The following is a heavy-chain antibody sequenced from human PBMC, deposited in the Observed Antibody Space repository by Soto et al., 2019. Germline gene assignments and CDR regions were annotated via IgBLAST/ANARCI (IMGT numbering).Heavy chain of an antibody. CDR2: TSYDGRNK. CDR1: GYTFSNYG. Sequence: QVQLVESGGGVVQPGGSLRLSCVASGYTFSNYGMHWVRQAPGKGLEWVAVTSYDGRNKYYAESVKGRFTISRDNSKNTLYLQMNSLRGEDTAVYYCANWGHISGTYTLDDWGQGTLVTVSS. J-gene: IGHJ4*02. V-gene: IGHV3-30*18. D-gene: IGHD1-26*01. CDR3: ANWGHISGTYTLDD.